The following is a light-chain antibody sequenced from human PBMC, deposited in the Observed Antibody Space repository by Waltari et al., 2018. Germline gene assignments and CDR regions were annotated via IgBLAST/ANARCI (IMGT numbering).Light chain of an antibody. CDR2: KIS. Sequence: IVMTQTPLSSPVTLGQPASISCRSSHTLVHSDGNTYLSGYQQRPGQPPRLLLYKISKRVSGVPDSISGRGAGTEVTLKSSRVEAEDGGVYVCLQATQFPLNLGGGTKLEMK. V-gene: IGKV2-24*01. J-gene: IGKJ4*01. CDR3: LQATQFPLN. CDR1: HTLVHSDGNTY.